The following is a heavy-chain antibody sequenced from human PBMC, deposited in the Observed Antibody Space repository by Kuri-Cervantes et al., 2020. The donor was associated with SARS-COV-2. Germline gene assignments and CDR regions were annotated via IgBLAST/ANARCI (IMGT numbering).Heavy chain of an antibody. J-gene: IGHJ4*02. D-gene: IGHD6-6*01. CDR1: GFTFSSYA. CDR2: ISYDGSNK. CDR3: ARGRAARYFDY. Sequence: LSLTCAASGFTFSSYAMHWVRQAPGKGLEWVAVISYDGSNKYYADSVKCRFTISRDNSKNTLYLQMNSLRAEDTAVYYCARGRAARYFDYWGQGTLVTVSS. V-gene: IGHV3-30-3*01.